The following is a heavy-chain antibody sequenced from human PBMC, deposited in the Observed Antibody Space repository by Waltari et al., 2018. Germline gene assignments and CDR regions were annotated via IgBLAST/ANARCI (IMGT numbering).Heavy chain of an antibody. CDR1: GFTFDDYP. CDR2: ISWDGGST. CDR3: AKDFVGVVTGDYYMDV. Sequence: EVQLVESGGVVVQPGGSLRLSCAASGFTFDDYPMHWVRQAPGKGLEWVSLISWDGGSTYYADSVKGRFTISRDNSKNSLYLQMNSLRTEDTALYYCAKDFVGVVTGDYYMDVWGKGTTVTISS. V-gene: IGHV3-43*01. D-gene: IGHD3-3*01. J-gene: IGHJ6*03.